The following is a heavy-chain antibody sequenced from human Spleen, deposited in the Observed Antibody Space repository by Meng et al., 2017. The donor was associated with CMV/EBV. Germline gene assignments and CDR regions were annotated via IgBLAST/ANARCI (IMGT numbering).Heavy chain of an antibody. J-gene: IGHJ3*02. D-gene: IGHD1-26*01. CDR1: RFFFSSYA. CDR2: IRYDGSKR. CDR3: ARDGVGATRGKAFDI. Sequence: GESLKISCAASRFFFSSYAMTWVRQAPGKGLEWVAFIRYDGSKRYYGDPVKGRFTISRDNSKNTLYLQMNSLRPEDTAVYYCARDGVGATRGKAFDIWGQGTMVTVSS. V-gene: IGHV3-30*02.